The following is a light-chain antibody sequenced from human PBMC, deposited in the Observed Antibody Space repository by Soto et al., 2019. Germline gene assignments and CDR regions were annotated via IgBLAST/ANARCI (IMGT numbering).Light chain of an antibody. V-gene: IGKV3-11*01. CDR2: DAS. CDR1: QSVSTS. Sequence: EIVLAQSPATLSLSPGERATLSCRASQSVSTSLAWYQQKPGQAPRLLIYDASNRATGVPARFSGSGSGTDFTLTVSSLEPEDFALYYCQQRSNWPPEITFGQGTRLEI. CDR3: QQRSNWPPEIT. J-gene: IGKJ5*01.